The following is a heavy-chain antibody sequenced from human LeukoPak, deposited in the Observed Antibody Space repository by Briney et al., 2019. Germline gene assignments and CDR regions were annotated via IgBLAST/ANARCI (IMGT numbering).Heavy chain of an antibody. CDR3: ARAAVEMATIYAFDY. D-gene: IGHD5-12*01. CDR2: ISWNSGSI. CDR1: GFTFDDYA. J-gene: IGHJ4*02. Sequence: GGSLRLSCAASGFTFDDYAMRWVRQAPGKGLEWVSGISWNSGSIGYADSVKGRFTISRDNAKNSLYLQMNSLRAEDTALYYCARAAVEMATIYAFDYWGQGTLVTVSS. V-gene: IGHV3-9*01.